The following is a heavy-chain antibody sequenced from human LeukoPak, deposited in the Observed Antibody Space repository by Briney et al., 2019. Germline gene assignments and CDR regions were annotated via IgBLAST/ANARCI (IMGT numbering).Heavy chain of an antibody. J-gene: IGHJ5*02. Sequence: ASVKVSCKASGGTFSSYAISWVRQAPGQGLEWMGGIIPIFGTANYAQKFQGRVTITTDESTSTAYMELSSLRSEGTAVYYCARGGYSGYELALNWFDPWGQGTLVTVSS. V-gene: IGHV1-69*05. D-gene: IGHD5-12*01. CDR1: GGTFSSYA. CDR2: IIPIFGTA. CDR3: ARGGYSGYELALNWFDP.